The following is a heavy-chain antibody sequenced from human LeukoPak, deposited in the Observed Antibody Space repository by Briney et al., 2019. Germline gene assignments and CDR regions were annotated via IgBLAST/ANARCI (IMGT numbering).Heavy chain of an antibody. D-gene: IGHD2-21*01. V-gene: IGHV4-39*01. CDR2: IYYSGST. CDR1: GGSISSSSYY. J-gene: IGHJ4*02. Sequence: SETLSLTCTVSGGSISSSSYYWGWIRQPPGKGLEWIGSIYYSGSTYYNPSLKRRVTISVDTSKNQFSLKLSSVTAADTAVYYCASLAYCGGDCRTYFDYWGQGTLVTVSS. CDR3: ASLAYCGGDCRTYFDY.